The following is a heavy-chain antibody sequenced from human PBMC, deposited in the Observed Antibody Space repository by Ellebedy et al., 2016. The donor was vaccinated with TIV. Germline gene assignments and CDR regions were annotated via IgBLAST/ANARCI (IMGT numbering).Heavy chain of an antibody. Sequence: GESLKISXTTSGFIFSNYAMSWVRQAPGKGLEWVSGITESADLTFYADSVKGRFTISRDNSNNTLYLQMNSLRAEDTAVYYCAKSRRVGVSFVLDYWGQGTLVTVSS. J-gene: IGHJ4*02. CDR2: ITESADLT. V-gene: IGHV3-23*01. CDR1: GFIFSNYA. CDR3: AKSRRVGVSFVLDY. D-gene: IGHD1-26*01.